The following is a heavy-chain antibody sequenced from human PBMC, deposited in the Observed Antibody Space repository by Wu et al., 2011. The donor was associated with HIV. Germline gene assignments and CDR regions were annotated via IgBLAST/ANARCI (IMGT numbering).Heavy chain of an antibody. CDR3: ARGGHGFYWYFDL. Sequence: QVQLVQSGAEVKKPGSSINVSCKTSGDTFNKYAITWVRQAPRQGLEWMGRIIPVFGTTTYAQKFQGRVTITADKSTSTAYMELSSLRSEDTAVYYCARGGHGFYWYFDLWGPWHPWSLSPQ. CDR1: GDTFNKYA. CDR2: IIPVFGTT. J-gene: IGHJ2*01. V-gene: IGHV1-69*06.